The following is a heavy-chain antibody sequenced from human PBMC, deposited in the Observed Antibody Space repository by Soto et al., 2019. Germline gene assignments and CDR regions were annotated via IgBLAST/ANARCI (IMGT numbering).Heavy chain of an antibody. D-gene: IGHD6-6*01. CDR1: GFTFSSYG. CDR3: ARVRIAARRYGMDV. CDR2: IWYDGSNK. Sequence: QVQLVESGGGVVQPGRSLRLSCAASGFTFSSYGMHWVRQAPGKGLEWVAVIWYDGSNKYYADSVKGRFTISRDNSKNTLYLQMNSLRAEDTAVYYCARVRIAARRYGMDVWGQGTTVTVSS. J-gene: IGHJ6*02. V-gene: IGHV3-33*01.